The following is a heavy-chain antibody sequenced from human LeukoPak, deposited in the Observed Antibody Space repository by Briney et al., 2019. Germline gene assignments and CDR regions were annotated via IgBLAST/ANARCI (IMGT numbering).Heavy chain of an antibody. CDR3: AKDIAYDSSGGFDY. CDR2: ISWNSGYI. CDR1: GFTFDDYA. D-gene: IGHD3-22*01. J-gene: IGHJ4*02. Sequence: GGSLRLSCAASGFTFDDYAVHWVRQAPGKGLEWVSGISWNSGYIGYADSVKGRFTISRDNAKNSLYLQMNSLRAEDTALYYCAKDIAYDSSGGFDYWGQGTLVTVSS. V-gene: IGHV3-9*01.